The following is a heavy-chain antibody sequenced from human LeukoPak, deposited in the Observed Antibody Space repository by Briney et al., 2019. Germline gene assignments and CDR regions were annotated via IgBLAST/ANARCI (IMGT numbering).Heavy chain of an antibody. CDR3: ARGTWAYYDSSGYRLDY. CDR2: ISSSSSTI. V-gene: IGHV3-48*04. Sequence: PGGSLRLSCAASGFTFSSYSMNWVRQAPGKGLEWVSYISSSSSTIYYADSVKGRFAISRDNAKNSLYLQMNSLRAEDTALYYCARGTWAYYDSSGYRLDYWGQGTLVTVSS. CDR1: GFTFSSYS. J-gene: IGHJ4*02. D-gene: IGHD3-22*01.